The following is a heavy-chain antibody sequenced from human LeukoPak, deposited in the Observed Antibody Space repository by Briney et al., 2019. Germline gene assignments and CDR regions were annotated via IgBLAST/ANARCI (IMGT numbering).Heavy chain of an antibody. CDR2: INYSGST. D-gene: IGHD5-24*01. Sequence: SDTLSLTCAVYGGYFSGYYWSWIREPPGKGLEGIGEINYSGSTNYHPSLKSRVTISVDTSKPQYALKLRSVTAADTAVYYRARVIYGYWVDYWGQGTLVTVSS. CDR3: ARVIYGYWVDY. CDR1: GGYFSGYY. J-gene: IGHJ4*02. V-gene: IGHV4-34*01.